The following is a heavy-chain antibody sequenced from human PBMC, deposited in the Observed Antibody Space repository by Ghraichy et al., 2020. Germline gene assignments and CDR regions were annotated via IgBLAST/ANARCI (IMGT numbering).Heavy chain of an antibody. J-gene: IGHJ4*02. Sequence: SQTLSLTCTVSGGSINSTGHFWGWIRQPPWKGLEWIGNIYYSGNTYYNPSLKSRDTISGDTSKNQFSLKLTSVSAADTAVYYCVSGIFVGVFSVRFDFWGQGSLVTVSS. V-gene: IGHV4-39*01. CDR3: VSGIFVGVFSVRFDF. D-gene: IGHD3-3*01. CDR1: GGSINSTGHF. CDR2: IYYSGNT.